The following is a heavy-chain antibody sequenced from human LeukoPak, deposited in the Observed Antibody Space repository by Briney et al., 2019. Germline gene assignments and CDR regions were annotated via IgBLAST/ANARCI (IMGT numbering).Heavy chain of an antibody. V-gene: IGHV4-39*01. Sequence: KPSETLSLTCTVSGDSISSSSYYWGWIRQPPGKGLEMIGSIYHSGSSYYNPSLKSRVTISVDMSKSQFSLKLSSVTAADTAVYYCARCHYYYGMDVWGQGTTATVSS. CDR2: IYHSGSS. CDR1: GDSISSSSYY. J-gene: IGHJ6*02. CDR3: ARCHYYYGMDV.